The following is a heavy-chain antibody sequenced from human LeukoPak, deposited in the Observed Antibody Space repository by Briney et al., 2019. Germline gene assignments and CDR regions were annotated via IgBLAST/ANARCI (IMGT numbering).Heavy chain of an antibody. CDR2: ISSSSSTI. J-gene: IGHJ4*02. CDR1: GFTFSSYS. CDR3: ARQPYYYDSSGYYGAFDY. D-gene: IGHD3-22*01. V-gene: IGHV3-48*01. Sequence: PSGGSLRLSCAASGFTFSSYSMNWVRQAPGKGLEWVSYISSSSSTIYYADSVKGRFTISRDNAKNSLYLQMNSLRAEDTAVYYCARQPYYYDSSGYYGAFDYWGQGTLVTVSS.